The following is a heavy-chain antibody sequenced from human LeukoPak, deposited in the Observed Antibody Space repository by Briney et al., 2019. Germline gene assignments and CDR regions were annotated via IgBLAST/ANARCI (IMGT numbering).Heavy chain of an antibody. J-gene: IGHJ4*02. CDR3: ARDTSASPDDC. V-gene: IGHV3-72*01. CDR1: GFTFSNTW. CDR2: IRNKAQRYTT. D-gene: IGHD1-26*01. Sequence: GGSLRLSCAASGFTFSNTWMNWVRQAPGKGLEWVGRIRNKAQRYTTEYATSVKGRFTISRDDSKNSLFLQMNSLKTEDTAVYYCARDTSASPDDCWGPGTLVTVSS.